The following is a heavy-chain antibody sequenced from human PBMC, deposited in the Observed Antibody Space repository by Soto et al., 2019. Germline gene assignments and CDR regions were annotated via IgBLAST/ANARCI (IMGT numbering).Heavy chain of an antibody. D-gene: IGHD3-3*01. CDR3: AKGPIFGVENIYDY. CDR2: MSGSGGTA. V-gene: IGHV3-23*01. J-gene: IGHJ4*02. CDR1: GFTFSSYA. Sequence: EVQLLESGGGLVQPGGSLRLSCAASGFTFSSYAMSWVRQAPGKGLEWVSGMSGSGGTAYYRDSGKGRFTISRDNSKQTLYLQMSSLRVEDTALYYCAKGPIFGVENIYDYWGQGTLVTVSS.